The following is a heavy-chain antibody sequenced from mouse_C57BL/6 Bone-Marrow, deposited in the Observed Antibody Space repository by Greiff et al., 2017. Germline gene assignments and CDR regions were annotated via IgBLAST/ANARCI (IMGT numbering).Heavy chain of an antibody. CDR3: ASSTIVRRIFAD. CDR2: INPSNGGT. D-gene: IGHD2-5*01. V-gene: IGHV1-53*01. Sequence: QVQLKQPGTELVKPGASVKLSCKASGYTFTSYWMHWVKQRPGQGLEWIGNINPSNGGTNYNEKFKSKATLTVDKSSSTAYMQLSSLTSEDSAVYYCASSTIVRRIFADWGQGTLVTVSA. J-gene: IGHJ3*01. CDR1: GYTFTSYW.